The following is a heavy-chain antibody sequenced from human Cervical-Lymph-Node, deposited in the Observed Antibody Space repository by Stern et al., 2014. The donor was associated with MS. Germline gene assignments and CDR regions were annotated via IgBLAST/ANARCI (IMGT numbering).Heavy chain of an antibody. J-gene: IGHJ4*02. CDR1: W. CDR2: IFHTGDT. D-gene: IGHD3-16*01. CDR3: ARGGGTDSPTYDY. Sequence: QVQLQESGPGLVKPSGTLSLTCTDWWTWVRQPPGKGLEWIGEIFHTGDTNYNPSLRSRVVMLVDSSKSQFSLQLTSVTAADTAVYYCARGGGTDSPTYDYWGQGTLVTVS. V-gene: IGHV4-4*02.